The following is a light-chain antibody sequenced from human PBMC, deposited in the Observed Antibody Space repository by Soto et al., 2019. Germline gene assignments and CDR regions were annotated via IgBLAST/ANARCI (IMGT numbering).Light chain of an antibody. CDR2: DAS. V-gene: IGKV1-5*01. CDR3: QQYNSFPYT. Sequence: DIPMTQSPSTLSASVGDRVTITCRASQSISSWLAWYQQKPGKAPKLLIYDASSLESGVPSRFSGSGSGTEFTLTISSLQPDDFATYYRQQYNSFPYTVGKGPDLQIK. CDR1: QSISSW. J-gene: IGKJ2*01.